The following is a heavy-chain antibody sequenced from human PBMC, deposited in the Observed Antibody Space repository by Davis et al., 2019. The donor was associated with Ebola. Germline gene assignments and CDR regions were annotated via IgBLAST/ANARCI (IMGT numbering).Heavy chain of an antibody. CDR3: AREEDVVVTAGTDY. CDR2: ISGSGGST. CDR1: EFTFSGYA. D-gene: IGHD2-21*02. Sequence: GESLKISCAASEFTFSGYAMSWVRQAPGKGLEWVSAISGSGGSTYYADSVKGRFTISRDNAKNSLYLQMNSLRAEDTAVYYCAREEDVVVTAGTDYWGQGTLVTVSS. V-gene: IGHV3-23*01. J-gene: IGHJ4*02.